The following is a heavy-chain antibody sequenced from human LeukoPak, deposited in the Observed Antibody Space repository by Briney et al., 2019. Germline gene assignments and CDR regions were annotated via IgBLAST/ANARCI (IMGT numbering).Heavy chain of an antibody. V-gene: IGHV1-18*01. D-gene: IGHD1-1*01. CDR3: ARDRATGTTIGGFDP. J-gene: IGHJ5*02. Sequence: ASVKVSCKTSGYTFTNYGISWVRQAPGQGLEWMGWISAYNGNTNYAQKFQGRVTMTTDTSTSTAYMELRSLRSDDTAVYYCARDRATGTTIGGFDPWGQGTLVTVSS. CDR2: ISAYNGNT. CDR1: GYTFTNYG.